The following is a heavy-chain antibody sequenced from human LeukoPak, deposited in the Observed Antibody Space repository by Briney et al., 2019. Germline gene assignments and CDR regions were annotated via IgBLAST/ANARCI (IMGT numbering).Heavy chain of an antibody. J-gene: IGHJ3*02. V-gene: IGHV1-2*02. CDR2: INPNSGGT. Sequence: ASVKVSCKASGYTFTGYYMHWVRQAPGQGLEWMGWINPNSGGTNYAQKFQGRVTMTRDTSISTAYMELSRLRSDDTAVYYCAVVPAAMGSAFDIWGQGTMVTVSS. D-gene: IGHD2-2*01. CDR3: AVVPAAMGSAFDI. CDR1: GYTFTGYY.